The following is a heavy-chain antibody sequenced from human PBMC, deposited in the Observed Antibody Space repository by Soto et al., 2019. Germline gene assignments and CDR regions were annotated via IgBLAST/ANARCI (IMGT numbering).Heavy chain of an antibody. V-gene: IGHV1-69*02. CDR2: VIPIIGEG. J-gene: IGHJ3*02. D-gene: IGHD1-1*01. CDR1: GGTFSSQT. Sequence: QVQLVQSGAEVKEPGSSVKVSCKVSGGTFSSQTINWVRQVPGQGLEWMGSVIPIIGEGKYAQSFLGRVTITADRSTRKAEMEGSSLSSEATAVYYCARPAVNDLDADSSAFDIWGQGTMVTVSS. CDR3: ARPAVNDLDADSSAFDI.